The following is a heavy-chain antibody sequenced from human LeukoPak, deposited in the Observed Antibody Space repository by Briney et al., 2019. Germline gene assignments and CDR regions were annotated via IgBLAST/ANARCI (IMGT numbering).Heavy chain of an antibody. CDR2: IYPSSGVT. CDR3: GRDSVRSYDLWSAYYLGDKYYPMDV. CDR1: GYTFTAFY. V-gene: IGHV1-2*06. J-gene: IGHJ6*02. D-gene: IGHD3-3*01. Sequence: ASVKVSCKASGYTFTAFYLHWVRQAPGQGLEWMGRIYPSSGVTKYAQKSQGRITMTRDTSISTAYMELSGLRSDDTAVYYCGRDSVRSYDLWSAYYLGDKYYPMDVWGQGTTVTVSS.